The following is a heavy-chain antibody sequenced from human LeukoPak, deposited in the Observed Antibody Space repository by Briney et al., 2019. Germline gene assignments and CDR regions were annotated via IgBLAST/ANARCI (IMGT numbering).Heavy chain of an antibody. Sequence: GGSLRLSCAASGFTFSDYYMSWIRQAPGKGLEWVSYISFSGSTIYYADSVKGRFTISRDNAKNSLYLQMNSLRAGDTAVYYCARGRLSRYYDSSGYNGDNWFDPWGQGTLVTVSS. CDR1: GFTFSDYY. V-gene: IGHV3-11*04. D-gene: IGHD3-22*01. J-gene: IGHJ5*02. CDR3: ARGRLSRYYDSSGYNGDNWFDP. CDR2: ISFSGSTI.